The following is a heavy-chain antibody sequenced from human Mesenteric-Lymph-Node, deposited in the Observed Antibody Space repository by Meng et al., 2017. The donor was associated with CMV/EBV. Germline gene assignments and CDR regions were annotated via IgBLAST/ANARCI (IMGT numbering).Heavy chain of an antibody. V-gene: IGHV1-46*01. Sequence: ASVKVSCKASGYTFTSYYMHWVRQAPGQGLEWMGIINPSGGSTSYAQKFQGRVTITRDTSISTAYMELSSLRSEDTAVYYCLRFLTHGGGFDPWGQGTLVTVSS. J-gene: IGHJ5*02. CDR2: INPSGGST. CDR3: LRFLTHGGGFDP. D-gene: IGHD3-3*01. CDR1: GYTFTSYY.